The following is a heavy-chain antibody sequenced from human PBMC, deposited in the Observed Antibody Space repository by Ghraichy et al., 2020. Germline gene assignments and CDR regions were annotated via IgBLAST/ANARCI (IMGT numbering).Heavy chain of an antibody. Sequence: ASVKVSCKASGYTFTSYYMHWVRQAPGQGLEWMGIINPSGGSTSYAQKFQGRVTMTRDTSTSTVYMELSSLRSEDTAVYYCARGGATPWIQLCPDYWGQGTLVTVSS. V-gene: IGHV1-46*01. J-gene: IGHJ4*02. CDR3: ARGGATPWIQLCPDY. D-gene: IGHD5-18*01. CDR2: INPSGGST. CDR1: GYTFTSYY.